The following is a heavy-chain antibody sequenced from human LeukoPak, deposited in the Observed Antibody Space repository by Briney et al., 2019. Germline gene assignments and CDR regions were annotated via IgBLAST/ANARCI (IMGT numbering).Heavy chain of an antibody. CDR1: GYSISSGYY. CDR3: ARGAGIEDY. V-gene: IGHV4-38-2*01. D-gene: IGHD1-26*01. CDR2: IYHSGST. J-gene: IGHJ4*02. Sequence: SETLSLTCAVSGYSISSGYYWGWIRPPPGKGLEWIASIYHSGSTYYNPSLKSRVTISVDTSKNHLSLKLSSVTAADTAVYYCARGAGIEDYWGQGTLVTVSS.